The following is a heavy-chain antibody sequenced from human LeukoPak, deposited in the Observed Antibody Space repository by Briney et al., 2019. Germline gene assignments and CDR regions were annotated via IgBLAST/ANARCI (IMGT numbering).Heavy chain of an antibody. CDR2: IKQDGSER. Sequence: TGGSLRLSCAASGFTFSNFYMSWVRQAPGKGLEWVANIKQDGSERSYVDSVRDRFTISRDNAKNSLYLQMHSLRAEDTAVYYCARGGWSGYFIYWGQGALVTVSS. D-gene: IGHD1-1*01. CDR3: ARGGWSGYFIY. J-gene: IGHJ4*02. V-gene: IGHV3-7*01. CDR1: GFTFSNFY.